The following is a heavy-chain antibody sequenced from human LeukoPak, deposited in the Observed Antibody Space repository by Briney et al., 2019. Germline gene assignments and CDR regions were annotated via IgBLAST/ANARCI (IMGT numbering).Heavy chain of an antibody. D-gene: IGHD5-12*01. CDR1: GDPTSTSSDY. Sequence: PSETLSLTCTVSGDPTSTSSDYKWTWIRQPPRKGLEWIGYIYYSGSTNYNPSLQSRVTISVDTSNNQFSLKLTSVTAADTAVYYCAREYSAFDYWGQGTLVTVSS. CDR3: AREYSAFDY. V-gene: IGHV4-61*08. CDR2: IYYSGST. J-gene: IGHJ4*02.